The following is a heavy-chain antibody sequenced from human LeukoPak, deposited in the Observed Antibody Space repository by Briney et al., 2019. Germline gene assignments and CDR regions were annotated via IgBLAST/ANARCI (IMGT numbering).Heavy chain of an antibody. CDR1: GGSFSGYY. CDR3: ARRANYYDSSGYYYNVAPFDY. D-gene: IGHD3-22*01. Sequence: SETLSLTCAVYGGSFSGYYWSWIRQPPGKGLEWIGEINHSGSTNYNPSLKSRVTISVDTSKNQFPLKLSSVTAADTAVYYCARRANYYDSSGYYYNVAPFDYWGQGTLVTVSS. V-gene: IGHV4-34*01. CDR2: INHSGST. J-gene: IGHJ4*02.